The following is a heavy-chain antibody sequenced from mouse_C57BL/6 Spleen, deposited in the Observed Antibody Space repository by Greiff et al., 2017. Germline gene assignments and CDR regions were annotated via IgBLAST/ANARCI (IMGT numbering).Heavy chain of an antibody. Sequence: VQLQQSGPELVKPGASVKISCKASGYAFSSSWMNWVKQRPGKGLEWIGRIYPGDGDTNYNGKFKGKATLTADKSSSTAYMQLSSLTSEDSAVYFCARGGGSSYYFDYWGQGTTLTVSS. CDR1: GYAFSSSW. D-gene: IGHD1-1*01. CDR3: ARGGGSSYYFDY. V-gene: IGHV1-82*01. CDR2: IYPGDGDT. J-gene: IGHJ2*01.